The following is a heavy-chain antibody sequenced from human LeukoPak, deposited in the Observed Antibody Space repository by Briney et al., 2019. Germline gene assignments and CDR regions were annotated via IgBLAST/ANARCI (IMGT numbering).Heavy chain of an antibody. CDR1: GGTFSSYA. CDR3: ARRVRFLSGALGLGWFDP. Sequence: AASVTVSCKASGGTFSSYAISWVRQVPGQGLEWMGGIIPIFGTANYAQKFQGRVTITTDESTSTAYMELSSLRSEDTAVYYCARRVRFLSGALGLGWFDPWGQGTLVTVSS. CDR2: IIPIFGTA. J-gene: IGHJ5*02. V-gene: IGHV1-69*05. D-gene: IGHD3-3*01.